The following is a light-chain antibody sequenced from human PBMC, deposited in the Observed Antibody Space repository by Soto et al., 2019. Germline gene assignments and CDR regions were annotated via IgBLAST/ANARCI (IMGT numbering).Light chain of an antibody. J-gene: IGKJ3*01. Sequence: DIQMTQSPSTLSASVGDTVTITCRARQSINNWLAWYQQKPGKAPKLLIYDASILLSGVLSRFSVSGYGTEFTLSISSLQPDDFGTYYCQHVNNCFGPGTKVDIK. CDR2: DAS. V-gene: IGKV1-5*01. CDR1: QSINNW. CDR3: QHVNNC.